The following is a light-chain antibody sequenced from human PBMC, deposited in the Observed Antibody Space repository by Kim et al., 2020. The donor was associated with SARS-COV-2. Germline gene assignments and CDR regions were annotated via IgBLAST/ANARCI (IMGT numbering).Light chain of an antibody. Sequence: SVSISCTGTSTDVSGYNYVSWYQQHPGKAPELMIYDVYNRPSGVPDRFSVSKSGNTASLTISGLQAEDEADYYCCSYAGSSTRYVFGSGTKVTVL. J-gene: IGLJ1*01. CDR2: DVY. CDR1: STDVSGYNY. CDR3: CSYAGSSTRYV. V-gene: IGLV2-11*01.